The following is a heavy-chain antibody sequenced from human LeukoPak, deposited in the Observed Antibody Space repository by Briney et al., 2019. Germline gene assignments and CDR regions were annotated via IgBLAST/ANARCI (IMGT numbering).Heavy chain of an antibody. D-gene: IGHD6-6*01. Sequence: SETLSLTCTVSGGSISSYYWSWIRQPPGKGLEWIGYIYYSGSTNYNPSLKSRVTISVDTSKNQFSLKLSSVTAADTAVYYCANTPRGGSSSGHYYYYMDVWGKGTTVTVSS. CDR2: IYYSGST. CDR1: GGSISSYY. CDR3: ANTPRGGSSSGHYYYYMDV. J-gene: IGHJ6*03. V-gene: IGHV4-59*01.